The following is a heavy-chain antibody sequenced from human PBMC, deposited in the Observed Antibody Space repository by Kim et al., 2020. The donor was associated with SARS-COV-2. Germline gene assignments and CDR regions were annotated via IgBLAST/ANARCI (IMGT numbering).Heavy chain of an antibody. D-gene: IGHD3-16*01. Sequence: GGSLRLSCAASGFTFSNYWMDWVRQTPGKGPEWVAIINQDGSQEYYADSVKGRFTISRDNAKNSLYLQMNSLRGEDTAVYYCARDVTFGRFDYWGQGMLVTVSS. CDR3: ARDVTFGRFDY. V-gene: IGHV3-7*03. CDR1: GFTFSNYW. J-gene: IGHJ4*02. CDR2: INQDGSQE.